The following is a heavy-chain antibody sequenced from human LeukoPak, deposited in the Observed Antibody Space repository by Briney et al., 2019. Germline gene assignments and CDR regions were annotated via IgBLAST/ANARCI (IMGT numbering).Heavy chain of an antibody. V-gene: IGHV3-23*01. J-gene: IGHJ1*01. CDR2: ISGSGGST. Sequence: ETLSLTCTVSGGSISSGGYYWSWIRQHPGKGLEWVSAISGSGGSTYYADSVKGRFTISRDNSKNTLYLQMNSLRAEDTAVYYCAKEWEQLVQIHHWGQGTLVTVSS. CDR1: GGSISSGGYY. D-gene: IGHD6-13*01. CDR3: AKEWEQLVQIHH.